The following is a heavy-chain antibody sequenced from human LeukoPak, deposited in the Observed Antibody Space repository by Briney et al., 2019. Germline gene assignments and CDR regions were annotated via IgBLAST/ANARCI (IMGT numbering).Heavy chain of an antibody. J-gene: IGHJ5*02. D-gene: IGHD1-26*01. CDR3: AIVGWENNLRGWFDP. CDR2: IYPGDSDT. V-gene: IGHV5-51*01. CDR1: GYSFTSYW. Sequence: GESLMISCKGSGYSFTSYWFGWVRQMPGKGLEWMGIIYPGDSDTRYSPSFQGQVTISADKSISTAYLQWSSLKASDTAMYYCAIVGWENNLRGWFDPWGQGTLVTVSS.